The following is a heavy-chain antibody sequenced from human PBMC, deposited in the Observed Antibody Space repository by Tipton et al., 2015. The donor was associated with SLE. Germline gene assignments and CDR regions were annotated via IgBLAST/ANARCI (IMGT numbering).Heavy chain of an antibody. D-gene: IGHD5-24*01. CDR2: IYYSGRT. Sequence: TLSLTCTVSGDSFNNNVYYWSWVRQHPGTGLEWIGFIYYSGRTYYNPSLKSRVIVTVDTSKNQFSLTVTSVTAADTTVYYCARGRDRYIDHWGQGSLVTVSS. CDR3: ARGRDRYIDH. J-gene: IGHJ5*02. CDR1: GDSFNNNVYY. V-gene: IGHV4-31*03.